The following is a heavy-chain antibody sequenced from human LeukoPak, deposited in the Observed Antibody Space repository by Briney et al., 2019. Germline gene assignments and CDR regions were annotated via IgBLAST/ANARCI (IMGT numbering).Heavy chain of an antibody. V-gene: IGHV1-2*02. J-gene: IGHJ4*02. D-gene: IGHD3-10*01. CDR2: INPNSGGT. Sequence: ASVKVSCKASGYTFTGYYMHWVRQAPGRGLEWMGWINPNSGGTNYAQKFQGRVTMTRDTSISTAYMELSRLRSDDTAVYYCARGRGQYYGSGSPLDYWGQGTLVTVSS. CDR3: ARGRGQYYGSGSPLDY. CDR1: GYTFTGYY.